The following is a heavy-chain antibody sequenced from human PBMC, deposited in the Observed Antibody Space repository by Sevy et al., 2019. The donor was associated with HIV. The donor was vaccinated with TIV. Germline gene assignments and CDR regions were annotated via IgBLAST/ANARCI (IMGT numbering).Heavy chain of an antibody. Sequence: GGSLRLSCAASGFTFSSYGMHWVRQAPGKGLEWVALIWYDGTNKYYADSVKGRLTISRDNSKNTVYLQMNSLRAEDTAVYYCASGAYYYASRSQNFDYWGPGTLVTVSS. D-gene: IGHD3-10*01. V-gene: IGHV3-33*01. CDR1: GFTFSSYG. J-gene: IGHJ4*02. CDR2: IWYDGTNK. CDR3: ASGAYYYASRSQNFDY.